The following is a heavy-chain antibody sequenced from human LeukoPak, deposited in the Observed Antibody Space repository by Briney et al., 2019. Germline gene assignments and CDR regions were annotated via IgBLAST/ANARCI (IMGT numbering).Heavy chain of an antibody. CDR3: ATRLDILTGYYGDFDY. D-gene: IGHD3-9*01. CDR1: GGTFSNYA. Sequence: SVKVSCKASGGTFSNYAITWVRQAPGQGLEWMGGIIPISGTANYAQKFQGRVTITADESMSTAYMELSSLRSEDTAVYYCATRLDILTGYYGDFDYWGQGTLVTVSS. J-gene: IGHJ4*02. V-gene: IGHV1-69*01. CDR2: IIPISGTA.